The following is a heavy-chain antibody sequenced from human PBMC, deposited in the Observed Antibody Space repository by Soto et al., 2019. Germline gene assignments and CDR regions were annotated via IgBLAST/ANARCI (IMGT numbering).Heavy chain of an antibody. CDR2: IIPIFGTA. CDR1: GGTFSSYA. CDR3: ASAPLLRYFDWLSRH. Sequence: GASVKVSCKASGGTFSSYAISWVRQAPGQGLEWMGGIIPIFGTANYAQKFQGRVTITADESTSTAYMELSSLRSEDTAVYYCASAPLLRYFDWLSRHWGQGTLVTVSS. J-gene: IGHJ4*02. D-gene: IGHD3-9*01. V-gene: IGHV1-69*13.